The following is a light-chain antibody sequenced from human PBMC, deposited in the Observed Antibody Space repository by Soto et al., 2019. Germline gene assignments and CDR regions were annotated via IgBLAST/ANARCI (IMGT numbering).Light chain of an antibody. CDR1: QSLLHSNGYNY. CDR3: MQSLQTPYT. CDR2: LGS. J-gene: IGKJ2*01. Sequence: DVVMTESPLSLPVTPGEPASISCSSSQSLLHSNGYNYLDWYLQKPGQSPQLLIYLGSNRASGVPDRFSGSGSGTDFTLKISRVEAEDVGVYYCMQSLQTPYTFGQGTKVEIK. V-gene: IGKV2-28*01.